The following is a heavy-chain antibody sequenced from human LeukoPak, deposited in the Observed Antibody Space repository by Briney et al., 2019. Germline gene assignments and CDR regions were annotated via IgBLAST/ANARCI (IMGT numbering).Heavy chain of an antibody. CDR3: ARGKYGSGKGYYYYMDV. J-gene: IGHJ6*03. CDR2: IYYSGST. Sequence: SETLSLTCTVSGGSISSYYWSWLRQPPGKGLEWIGYIYYSGSTNYNPSLKSRVTISVDTSKNQFSLKLSSVTAADTAVYYCARGKYGSGKGYYYYMDVWGKGTTVTVSS. D-gene: IGHD3-10*01. CDR1: GGSISSYY. V-gene: IGHV4-59*12.